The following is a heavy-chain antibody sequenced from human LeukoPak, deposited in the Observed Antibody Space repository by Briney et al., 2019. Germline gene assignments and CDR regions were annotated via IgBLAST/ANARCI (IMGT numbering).Heavy chain of an antibody. CDR1: GGSISSGGYY. J-gene: IGHJ3*02. CDR2: IYHSGST. CDR3: ASLWGDIVVVPAAAGQASAFDI. D-gene: IGHD2-2*01. V-gene: IGHV4-30-2*01. Sequence: SETLSLTCTVSGGSISSGGYYWSWIRQPPGKGLEWIGYIYHSGSTYYNPSLKSRVTISVDRSKNQFSLKLSSVTAADTAVYYCASLWGDIVVVPAAAGQASAFDIWGQGTMVTVSS.